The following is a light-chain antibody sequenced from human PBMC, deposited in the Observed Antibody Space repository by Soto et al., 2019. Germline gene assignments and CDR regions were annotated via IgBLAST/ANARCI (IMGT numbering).Light chain of an antibody. Sequence: QAALTQPASVSGSPGQSITLSCTGTSSDVGGYNYVSWYQQHPGKAPKHMIYEVSNRPSGVSNRFSGSKSGNTASLTISGLQAEDEADYYCSSYTSSSTRVFGTGTKLTVL. CDR2: EVS. CDR1: SSDVGGYNY. CDR3: SSYTSSSTRV. V-gene: IGLV2-14*01. J-gene: IGLJ1*01.